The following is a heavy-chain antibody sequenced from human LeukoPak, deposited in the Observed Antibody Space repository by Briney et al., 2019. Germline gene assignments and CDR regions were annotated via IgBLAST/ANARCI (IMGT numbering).Heavy chain of an antibody. Sequence: PSETLSLTCAVYGGSFSGYYWSWIRQPPGRGLEWIGEINHSGSTNYNPSLKSRVTISVDTSKNQFSLKLSSVTAADTAVYYCASTHSSGKSDYWGQGTLVTVSS. D-gene: IGHD3-10*01. V-gene: IGHV4-34*01. CDR3: ASTHSSGKSDY. J-gene: IGHJ4*02. CDR2: INHSGST. CDR1: GGSFSGYY.